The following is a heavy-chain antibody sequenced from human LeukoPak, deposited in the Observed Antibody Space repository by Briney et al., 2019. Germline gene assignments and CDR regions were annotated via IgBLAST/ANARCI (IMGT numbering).Heavy chain of an antibody. CDR3: AREYSSSGGDWFDP. CDR2: ISAYNGNT. D-gene: IGHD6-13*01. Sequence: ASVKVSCKASGYTFTSYGISWVRQAPGQGLEWMGWISAYNGNTNYAQKLQGRVAMTTDTSTSTAYMELRSLRSDDTAVYYCAREYSSSGGDWFDPWGQGTLVTVSS. CDR1: GYTFTSYG. V-gene: IGHV1-18*01. J-gene: IGHJ5*02.